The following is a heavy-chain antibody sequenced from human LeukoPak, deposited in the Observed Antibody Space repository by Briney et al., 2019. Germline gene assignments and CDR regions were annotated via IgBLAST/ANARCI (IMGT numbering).Heavy chain of an antibody. Sequence: ASVKVSCKASGYTFTSYYMHWVRQAPGQGLEWMGRINLNSGGTNYAQNFQGRVTMTRDTSISTAYMELNRLRFDDTAVYYCAREDFDYWGQGTLVTVSS. CDR1: GYTFTSYY. CDR2: INLNSGGT. V-gene: IGHV1-2*06. CDR3: AREDFDY. J-gene: IGHJ4*02.